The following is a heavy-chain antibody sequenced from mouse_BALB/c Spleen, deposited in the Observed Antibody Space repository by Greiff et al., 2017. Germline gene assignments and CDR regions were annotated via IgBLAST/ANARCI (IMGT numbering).Heavy chain of an antibody. Sequence: QVQLQQSGAELVRPGSSVKISCKASGYAFSSYWMNWVKQRPGQGLEWIGQIYPGDGDTNYNGKFKGKATLTADKSSSTAYMQLSSLTSEDSAVYFCARKGLRYFDVWGAGTTVTVSS. J-gene: IGHJ1*01. CDR3: ARKGLRYFDV. D-gene: IGHD3-3*01. V-gene: IGHV1-80*01. CDR2: IYPGDGDT. CDR1: GYAFSSYW.